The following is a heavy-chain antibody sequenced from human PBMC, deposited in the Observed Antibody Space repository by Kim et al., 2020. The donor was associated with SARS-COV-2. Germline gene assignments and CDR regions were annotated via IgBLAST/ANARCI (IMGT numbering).Heavy chain of an antibody. Sequence: GGSLRLSCAASGFTFSNYAMSWVRQAPGKGLEWVSAISGSDDSTYYADSVKGRFTISRDNSKNTLYLQMNSLRAEDTAVYYCVRGGRLPGRYYYGMDVWGQGTTVTVSS. J-gene: IGHJ6*02. CDR3: VRGGRLPGRYYYGMDV. CDR2: ISGSDDST. V-gene: IGHV3-23*01. CDR1: GFTFSNYA. D-gene: IGHD2-2*01.